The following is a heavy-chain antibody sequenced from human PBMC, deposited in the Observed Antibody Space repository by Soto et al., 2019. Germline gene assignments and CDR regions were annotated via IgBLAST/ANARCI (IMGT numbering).Heavy chain of an antibody. CDR3: ARDIGIAAAAYGMDV. CDR2: ISYDGSNK. J-gene: IGHJ6*02. V-gene: IGHV3-30-3*01. Sequence: VQLVESGGGLVQPEGSLRLSCAASGFTFSSYAMHWVRQAPGKGLEWVAVISYDGSNKYYAYSVKGRFTISIDNSKNTLYLQMNSLRAEDTAVYYCARDIGIAAAAYGMDVWGQGTTVTVSS. D-gene: IGHD6-13*01. CDR1: GFTFSSYA.